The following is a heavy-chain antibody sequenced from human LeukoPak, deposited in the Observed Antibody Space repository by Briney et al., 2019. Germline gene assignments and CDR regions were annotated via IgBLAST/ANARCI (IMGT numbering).Heavy chain of an antibody. CDR3: AKSGSENYDLPDFDY. CDR2: ISWNSGSI. CDR1: GFTFDDYA. V-gene: IGHV3-9*01. D-gene: IGHD3-22*01. J-gene: IGHJ4*02. Sequence: PGRSLRLSCAASGFTFDDYAMHWVRQAPGKGLEWVSGISWNSGSIGYADSVKGRFTISRDNAKNSLYLQMNSLRAEDTALYYCAKSGSENYDLPDFDYWGQGTLLTVSS.